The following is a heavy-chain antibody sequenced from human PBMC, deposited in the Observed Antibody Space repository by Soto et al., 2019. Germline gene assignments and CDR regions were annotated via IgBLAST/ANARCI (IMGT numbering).Heavy chain of an antibody. J-gene: IGHJ3*02. Sequence: QMQLVQSGPEVKKPGTSVKVSCKTSGFTFTSSGVQWVRQARGQRLEWIGWIVVASGNTNYAQKFQERVTITRDMSTSTAYMELSSLRSEDTAVYYCAASKGDAADGFDIWGQGTMVHVSS. CDR2: IVVASGNT. D-gene: IGHD3-10*01. CDR1: GFTFTSSG. V-gene: IGHV1-58*01. CDR3: AASKGDAADGFDI.